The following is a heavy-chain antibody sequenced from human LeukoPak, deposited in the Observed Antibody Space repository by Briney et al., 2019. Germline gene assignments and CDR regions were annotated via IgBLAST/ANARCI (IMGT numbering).Heavy chain of an antibody. D-gene: IGHD6-13*01. V-gene: IGHV3-21*01. CDR2: ISSSSSYI. CDR1: GFTFSSYS. CDR3: ARDQAAAGRSPLGYYGMDV. J-gene: IGHJ6*04. Sequence: GGSLRLSCAASGFTFSSYSMNWVRQAPGKGLEWVSSISSSSSYIYYADSVKGRFTISRDNAKNSLYLQMNSLRAEDTAVYYCARDQAAAGRSPLGYYGMDVWGKGTTVTVSS.